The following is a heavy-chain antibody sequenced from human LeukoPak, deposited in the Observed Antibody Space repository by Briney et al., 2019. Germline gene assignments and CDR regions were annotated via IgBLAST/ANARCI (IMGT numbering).Heavy chain of an antibody. CDR2: IGGSVSTT. Sequence: PGGSLRLSCVASGLTFSNYGINWVRQSPGKGREWVSSIGGSVSTTYYADSVRGRFTISRDNSQNSMYLQLSSLRAEATARYYCAEAERSYCRIWGQESLVTVSS. CDR1: GLTFSNYG. CDR3: AEAERSYCRI. D-gene: IGHD3-10*01. V-gene: IGHV3-23*01. J-gene: IGHJ4*02.